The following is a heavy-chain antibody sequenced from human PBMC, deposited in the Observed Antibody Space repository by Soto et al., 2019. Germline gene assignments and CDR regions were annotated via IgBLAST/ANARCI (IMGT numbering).Heavy chain of an antibody. V-gene: IGHV4-30-4*01. CDR2: IYYTGIT. CDR1: GDSISSVDHY. CDR3: AREERKGIISWFDP. Sequence: SETLSLTCTVSGDSISSVDHYWSWIRQSPGKGLEWIGYIYYTGITHLNPSLKSRLTMAVDTSKNEFSLKLTSVSAADTAVYFCAREERKGIISWFDPWGQGTPVTVSS. D-gene: IGHD2-21*01. J-gene: IGHJ5*02.